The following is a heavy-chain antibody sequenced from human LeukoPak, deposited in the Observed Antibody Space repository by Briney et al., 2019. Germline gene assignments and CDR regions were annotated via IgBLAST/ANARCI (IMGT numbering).Heavy chain of an antibody. V-gene: IGHV1-69*04. CDR3: ARAWGEDSSSWYRGFDY. Sequence: GASVKVSCKASGGTFSSYAISWVRQAPGQGLEWMGRIIPILGIANYAQKFQGRVTITADKSTSTAYMELSSLRSEDTAVYYCARAWGEDSSSWYRGFDYWGQGTLVTVSS. CDR1: GGTFSSYA. D-gene: IGHD6-13*01. CDR2: IIPILGIA. J-gene: IGHJ4*02.